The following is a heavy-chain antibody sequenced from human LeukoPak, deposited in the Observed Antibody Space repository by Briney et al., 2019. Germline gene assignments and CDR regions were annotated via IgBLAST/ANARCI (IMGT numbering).Heavy chain of an antibody. V-gene: IGHV4-61*09. CDR1: GVSVSSNSYY. CDR3: GGYGAKKIDY. J-gene: IGHJ4*02. D-gene: IGHD4/OR15-4a*01. Sequence: PSQTLSLTCTVSGVSVSSNSYYWSWLRQPAGKGPEWIGHISTSGNSNSNPSLKSRVTISVDTSTNQFSLKLSSVTAADTAVYYCGGYGAKKIDYWGQGILVTVSS. CDR2: ISTSGNS.